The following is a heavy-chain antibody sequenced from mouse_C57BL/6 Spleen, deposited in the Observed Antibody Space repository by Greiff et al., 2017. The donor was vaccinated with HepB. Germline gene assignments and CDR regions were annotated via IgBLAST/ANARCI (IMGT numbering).Heavy chain of an antibody. CDR1: GYTFTDYN. CDR3: ARSPPYYYGSSRWYFDV. Sequence: EVKLVESGPELVKPGASVKMSCKASGYTFTDYNMHWVKQSHGKSLEWIGYINPNNGGTSYNQKFKGKATLTVNKSSSTAYMELRSLTSEDSAVYYCARSPPYYYGSSRWYFDVWGTGTTVTVSS. D-gene: IGHD1-1*01. J-gene: IGHJ1*03. V-gene: IGHV1-22*01. CDR2: INPNNGGT.